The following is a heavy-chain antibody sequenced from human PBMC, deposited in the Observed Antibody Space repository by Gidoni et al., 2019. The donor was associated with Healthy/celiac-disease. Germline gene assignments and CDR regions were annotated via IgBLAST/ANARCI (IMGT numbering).Heavy chain of an antibody. CDR2: MSWNSGSI. CDR1: GFTFDAYA. Sequence: EVQLVESGGGLVQPGRSLRLSCAASGFTFDAYAIHWVRQAPGKGLEWVSGMSWNSGSIGYADSVKGRFTIARDNAKNSLYLQMNSLRAEDTALYYCARSWRELELGGGFDIWGQGTMVTVSS. D-gene: IGHD1-7*01. J-gene: IGHJ3*02. CDR3: ARSWRELELGGGFDI. V-gene: IGHV3-9*01.